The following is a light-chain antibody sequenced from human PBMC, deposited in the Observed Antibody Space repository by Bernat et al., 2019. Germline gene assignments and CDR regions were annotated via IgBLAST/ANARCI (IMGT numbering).Light chain of an antibody. CDR3: QQSSSTPLP. V-gene: IGKV1-39*01. CDR1: QSISSY. CDR2: AAS. Sequence: DIQMTQSPSSLSASVGDRVTITCRASQSISSYLNWYQQKPGKAPKLLIYAASSLQSGVPSRFSGSGSGTDFTLTISSLQPEDFATYYCQQSSSTPLPFGQGTKVEIK. J-gene: IGKJ1*01.